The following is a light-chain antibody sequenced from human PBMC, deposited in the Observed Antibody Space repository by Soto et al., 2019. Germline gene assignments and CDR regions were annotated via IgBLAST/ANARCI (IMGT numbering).Light chain of an antibody. Sequence: DIVLTQSPGTLSLAPGERAILSCRASQTVNNNYLAWYQQKPGQAPRLLIYGTSSRATGIPDRFSGRGSGTDFTLTINRLEPEDCVIYYCQQYGSSPWTFGQGTKVDIK. CDR2: GTS. V-gene: IGKV3-20*01. CDR3: QQYGSSPWT. CDR1: QTVNNNY. J-gene: IGKJ1*01.